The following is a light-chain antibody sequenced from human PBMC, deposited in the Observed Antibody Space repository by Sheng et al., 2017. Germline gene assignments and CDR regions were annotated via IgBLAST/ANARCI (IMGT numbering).Light chain of an antibody. V-gene: IGKV3-15*01. CDR3: QQYDSEIT. Sequence: EIVMTQSPATLSLSPRERATLSCRASQYINNKLAWYQQKPGQAPRLLIFDASTRAAGVPVRFTGSGSGTDFTLTISSLQPDDFATYYCQQYDSEITFGQGTRLEIK. J-gene: IGKJ5*01. CDR2: DAS. CDR1: QYINNK.